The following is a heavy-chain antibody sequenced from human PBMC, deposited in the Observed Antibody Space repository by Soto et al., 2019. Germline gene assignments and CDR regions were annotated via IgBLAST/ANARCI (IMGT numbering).Heavy chain of an antibody. CDR1: GFTFSSYS. CDR3: ARVGALHDAFDI. CDR2: ISSSSSYI. V-gene: IGHV3-21*01. J-gene: IGHJ3*02. D-gene: IGHD3-16*01. Sequence: EVQLVESGGGLVKPGGSLRLSCAASGFTFSSYSMNWVRQAPGKGLEWVSSISSSSSYIYYADSVKGRFTISRDNAKNSRYLQMNSLRAEDTAVYYCARVGALHDAFDIWGQGTMVTVSS.